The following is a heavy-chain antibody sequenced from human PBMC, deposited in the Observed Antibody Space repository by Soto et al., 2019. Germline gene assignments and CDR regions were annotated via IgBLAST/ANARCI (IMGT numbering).Heavy chain of an antibody. CDR1: GGTFSSYA. Sequence: SVKVSGKAAGGTFSSYAISWVRQAPGQGLEWMGGIIPIFGTANYAQKFQGRVTITADESTSTAHMELSSLRSEDTAVYYCARDLNAVVTPPYYYGMDVWGQGTTVTVSS. CDR3: ARDLNAVVTPPYYYGMDV. CDR2: IIPIFGTA. V-gene: IGHV1-69*13. J-gene: IGHJ6*02. D-gene: IGHD2-21*02.